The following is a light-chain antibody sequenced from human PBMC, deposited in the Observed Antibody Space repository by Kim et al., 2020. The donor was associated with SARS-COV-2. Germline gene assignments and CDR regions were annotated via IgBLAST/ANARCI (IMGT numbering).Light chain of an antibody. Sequence: SPGERATPSCRARQSVSSTYFAWYQQKPGQAPRLLIYGTSSRATDIPDRFSGGGSGTDFTLTISRLEPEDFAVYYCQQYDTSPLTFGGGTKVDIK. CDR3: QQYDTSPLT. J-gene: IGKJ4*01. V-gene: IGKV3-20*01. CDR1: QSVSSTY. CDR2: GTS.